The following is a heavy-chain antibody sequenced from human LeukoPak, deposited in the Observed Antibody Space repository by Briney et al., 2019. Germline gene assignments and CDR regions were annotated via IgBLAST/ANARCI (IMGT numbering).Heavy chain of an antibody. J-gene: IGHJ4*02. CDR3: ARDRSAAVAPDY. D-gene: IGHD6-13*01. Sequence: GRSLRLSCAASGFTFSSYSMNWVRQAPGKGLEWVSSISSSSSYIYYADSVKGRFTISRDNAKNSLYLQMNSLRAEDTAVYYCARDRSAAVAPDYWGQGTLVTVSS. V-gene: IGHV3-21*01. CDR1: GFTFSSYS. CDR2: ISSSSSYI.